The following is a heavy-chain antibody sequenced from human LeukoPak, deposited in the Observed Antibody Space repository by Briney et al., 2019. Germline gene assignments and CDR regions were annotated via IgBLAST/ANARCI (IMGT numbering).Heavy chain of an antibody. CDR2: IYYSGST. CDR3: ARVEYNWDDEGFDY. V-gene: IGHV4-30-4*08. CDR1: GGSISSGDYY. Sequence: SGTLSLTCTVSGGSISSGDYYWSWIRQPPGKGLEWIGYIYYSGSTYYNPSLKSRVTISVDTSKNQFSLKLSSVTAADTAVYYCARVEYNWDDEGFDYWGQGTLVTVSS. J-gene: IGHJ4*02. D-gene: IGHD1-20*01.